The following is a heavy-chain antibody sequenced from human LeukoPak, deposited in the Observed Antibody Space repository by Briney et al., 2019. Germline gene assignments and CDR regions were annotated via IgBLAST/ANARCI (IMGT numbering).Heavy chain of an antibody. CDR2: ISGDGGST. V-gene: IGHV3-43*02. D-gene: IGHD3-10*01. CDR3: AEDRLNGYYGSGSYSGMDV. CDR1: GFTFYDYA. Sequence: GGTLRLSCAASGFTFYDYAMHWVAQGPGKGLKGGSLISGDGGSTYYADSVKGRFTISRDNSKNSLYLQMNSLKTENTGLYYCAEDRLNGYYGSGSYSGMDVWGQGTTVTVSS. J-gene: IGHJ6*02.